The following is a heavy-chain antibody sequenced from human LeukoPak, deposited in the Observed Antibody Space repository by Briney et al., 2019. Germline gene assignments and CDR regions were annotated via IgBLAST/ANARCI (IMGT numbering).Heavy chain of an antibody. V-gene: IGHV3-74*01. CDR3: TRAMTRGYYYDMDV. CDR2: ISSDGSST. D-gene: IGHD3-22*01. Sequence: PGGSLRLSCTASGFTFSSSWMHWVRQAPGKGLMWVSRISSDGSSTSHADSVQGRFTISRDNAKNTLYLQMNSLRAEDTAVYYCTRAMTRGYYYDMDVWGQGTTVTVSS. CDR1: GFTFSSSW. J-gene: IGHJ6*02.